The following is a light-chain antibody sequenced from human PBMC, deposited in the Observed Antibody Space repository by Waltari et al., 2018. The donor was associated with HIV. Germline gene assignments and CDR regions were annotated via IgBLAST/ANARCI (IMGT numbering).Light chain of an antibody. CDR1: TADILNHHS. J-gene: IGLJ3*02. CDR3: TSSMPGGALL. V-gene: IGLV2-14*01. Sequence: QSALTQPASVSGSPGQTITISCSTSTADILNHHSISWFRHPPTSPPHLILLYADIRPAGSPFRFSGSKTDATASLAISGLQFEDEGDYYCTSSMPGGALLFGGGTKVTVL. CDR2: YAD.